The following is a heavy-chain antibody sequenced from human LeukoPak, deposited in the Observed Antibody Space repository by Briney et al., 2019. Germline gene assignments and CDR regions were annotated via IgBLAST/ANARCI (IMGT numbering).Heavy chain of an antibody. CDR3: STDPRLLIY. V-gene: IGHV3-11*01. D-gene: IGHD2-8*01. Sequence: GGSPRLSCVVPGFGFSDSYMTWIRQTPGKGLEWLAYISGSGSDMYYADSVKGRFTISRDNAKNSLYLQMNSLRPDDTALYYCSTDPRLLIYWGHGTLVTVSS. CDR1: GFGFSDSY. CDR2: ISGSGSDM. J-gene: IGHJ4*01.